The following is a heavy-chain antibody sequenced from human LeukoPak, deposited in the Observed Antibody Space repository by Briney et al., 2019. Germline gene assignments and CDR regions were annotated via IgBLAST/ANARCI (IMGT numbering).Heavy chain of an antibody. V-gene: IGHV1-18*01. CDR1: GYTFSNYG. CDR3: ARGDTMVRGVISFVWFDP. D-gene: IGHD3-10*01. CDR2: IRGDNGNT. Sequence: ASVKVSCKASGYTFSNYGISWVRQAPGQGLEWVGWIRGDNGNTNYAQKLQGRVTMTTDTSTSTAYMELRSLGSDETAVYYCARGDTMVRGVISFVWFDPWGQGTLVTVSS. J-gene: IGHJ5*02.